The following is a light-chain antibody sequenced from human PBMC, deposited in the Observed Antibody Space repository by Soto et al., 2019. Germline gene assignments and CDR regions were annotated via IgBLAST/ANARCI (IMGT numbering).Light chain of an antibody. CDR3: QQYSTPGGT. CDR1: QSVLYSSNNKNY. Sequence: DIVMTQSPDSLAVSLGERATINCKSSQSVLYSSNNKNYLAWYQQKPGQPPKLLIYWASTRESGVPDRFSGSGSGTDFTLTIGSLQAEDVAVYYCQQYSTPGGTFGQGTKVEI. J-gene: IGKJ1*01. V-gene: IGKV4-1*01. CDR2: WAS.